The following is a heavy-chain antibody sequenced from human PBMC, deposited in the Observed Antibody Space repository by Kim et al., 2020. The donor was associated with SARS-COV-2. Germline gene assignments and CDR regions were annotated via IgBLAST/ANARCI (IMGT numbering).Heavy chain of an antibody. CDR3: ARDRKYSSSETTRNYYYYGMDV. Sequence: GGSLRLSCAASGFTFSSYSMNWVRQAPGKGLEWVSSISSSSSYIYYADSVKGRFTISRDNAKNSLYLQMNSLRAEDTAVYYCARDRKYSSSETTRNYYYYGMDVWGQGTTVTVSS. V-gene: IGHV3-21*01. CDR1: GFTFSSYS. D-gene: IGHD6-6*01. J-gene: IGHJ6*02. CDR2: ISSSSSYI.